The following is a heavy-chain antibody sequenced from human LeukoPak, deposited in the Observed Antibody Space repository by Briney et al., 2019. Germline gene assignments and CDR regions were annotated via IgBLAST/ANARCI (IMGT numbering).Heavy chain of an antibody. CDR2: ISESGGNT. CDR3: ARGTRSNFGAFDI. Sequence: GGSLRLSCAASGFTFSSYAMSWVRQAPGKGLEWVSGISESGGNTYYADSVKCRFTISRDNSKNTLYLQMTILRAEDTAVYYCARGTRSNFGAFDIWGQGTMVTVSS. V-gene: IGHV3-23*01. J-gene: IGHJ3*02. D-gene: IGHD3-3*01. CDR1: GFTFSSYA.